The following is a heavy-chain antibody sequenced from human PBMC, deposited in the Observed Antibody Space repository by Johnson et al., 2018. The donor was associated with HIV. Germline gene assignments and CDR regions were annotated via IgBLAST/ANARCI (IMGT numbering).Heavy chain of an antibody. D-gene: IGHD4-23*01. CDR3: ARAVDYGGNSPSRAFDI. J-gene: IGHJ3*02. CDR1: GFTFSDYG. V-gene: IGHV3-33*05. Sequence: QMQLVESGGGVVQPGRSLRLSCAAPGFTFSDYGLHWVRQAPGTGLAWGAVISYDGSNKYYANSVKGRFLISRDNSKNTLYLQMSSLRAEDTALYYCARAVDYGGNSPSRAFDIWGRGTLVTVSS. CDR2: ISYDGSNK.